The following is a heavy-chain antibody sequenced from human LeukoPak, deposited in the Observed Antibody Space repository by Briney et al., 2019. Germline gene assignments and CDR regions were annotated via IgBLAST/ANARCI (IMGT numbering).Heavy chain of an antibody. Sequence: GGSLRLSCAASGFTFSGYSINWVRQAPGKGLEWVSFISSDSSMINYADSVKGRFTISRDNAKNSLFLQMSSLRDEDTAVYYCARVRYSSGWSFDYWGQGTLVTVSS. D-gene: IGHD6-19*01. V-gene: IGHV3-48*02. CDR2: ISSDSSMI. CDR3: ARVRYSSGWSFDY. CDR1: GFTFSGYS. J-gene: IGHJ4*02.